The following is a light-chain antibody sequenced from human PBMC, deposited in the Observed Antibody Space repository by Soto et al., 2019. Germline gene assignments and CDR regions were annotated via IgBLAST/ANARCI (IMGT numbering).Light chain of an antibody. V-gene: IGKV1-27*01. CDR1: QAIRNN. CDR3: RIYNSASPLT. J-gene: IGKJ4*01. CDR2: AAS. Sequence: DIQMTQSPSSLSASVGDRVTITCRASQAIRNNLAWYQQKPGKAPKLLMYAASTLHSGVPSRFSGSGSGTDFTLTISSLQPEDVATYYCRIYNSASPLTFGGGTKVDIK.